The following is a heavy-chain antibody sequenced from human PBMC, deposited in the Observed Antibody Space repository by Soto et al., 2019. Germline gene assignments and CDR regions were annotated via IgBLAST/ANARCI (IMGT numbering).Heavy chain of an antibody. CDR1: GYTFTSYA. D-gene: IGHD2-21*02. J-gene: IGHJ4*02. CDR2: INAGNGNT. V-gene: IGHV1-3*05. CDR3: ARSIVVVTALDY. Sequence: QDQLVQSGAEEKKPGASVKVSCKASGYTFTSYAMHWVRQAPGQRLERRGWINAGNGNTKYSQKFQGRVTINRDTSASTAYMELSSLRSEDTAVYYCARSIVVVTALDYWRQGTLVTVSS.